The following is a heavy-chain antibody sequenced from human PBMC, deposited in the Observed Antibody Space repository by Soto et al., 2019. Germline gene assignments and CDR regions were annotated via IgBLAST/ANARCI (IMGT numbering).Heavy chain of an antibody. D-gene: IGHD3-9*01. J-gene: IGHJ4*02. CDR1: GFSLSTTGVG. CDR3: ASSTGYRIFDC. CDR2: IFWDDDK. V-gene: IGHV2-5*02. Sequence: QITLKESGPTLVKPTQTLTLTCTFSGFSLSTTGVGVGWIRQPPGKALEWLALIFWDDDKRSSPSLKSRLTITKDTSKNQVVLTMTNMDPVDTATYYCASSTGYRIFDCWGQGTLVAVSS.